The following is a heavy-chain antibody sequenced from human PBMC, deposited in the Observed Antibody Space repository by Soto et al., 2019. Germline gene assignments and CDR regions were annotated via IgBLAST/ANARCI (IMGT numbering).Heavy chain of an antibody. CDR3: ARYEYRSSQNDY. J-gene: IGHJ4*02. V-gene: IGHV1-18*01. Sequence: QVQLVQSGAELKKPGASVKVSCKASGYTFTSYGISCVRQAPGQGLEWMGWISAYTGNTNYAQKLQGRVTMTTETSTSTAYMELRSLRPDDTAAYYWARYEYRSSQNDYWGQGTLVTVSS. CDR1: GYTFTSYG. CDR2: ISAYTGNT. D-gene: IGHD6-13*01.